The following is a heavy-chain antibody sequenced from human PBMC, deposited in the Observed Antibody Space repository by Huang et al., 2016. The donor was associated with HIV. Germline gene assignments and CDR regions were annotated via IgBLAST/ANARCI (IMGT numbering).Heavy chain of an antibody. Sequence: QVELVQSGAEVKRPGASVRVSCKAAGYIFTKYGINWVRQAPGQGLEWMGLISAYNVNTNYAEKFQGRVTLTRDTSATTAYMELRDVTSADTAVYYCARDHWYPLQNWFDLWGQGTLVTVSS. CDR2: ISAYNVNT. CDR3: ARDHWYPLQNWFDL. V-gene: IGHV1-18*01. CDR1: GYIFTKYG. J-gene: IGHJ5*01. D-gene: IGHD1-1*01.